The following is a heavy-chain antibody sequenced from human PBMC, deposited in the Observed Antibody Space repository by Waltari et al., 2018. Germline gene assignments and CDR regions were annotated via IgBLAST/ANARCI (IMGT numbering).Heavy chain of an antibody. V-gene: IGHV4-34*01. CDR1: GGSFSGYY. J-gene: IGHJ6*03. CDR3: ARMSWVAARQRGYMDV. Sequence: QVQLQQWGAGLLKPSETLSLTCAVYGGSFSGYYWSWIRQPPGKGLEWIGEINHSGRTTSNPSLKSRVTISVDTSNNQFSLKLSSVTAADTAVYYCARMSWVAARQRGYMDVWGKGTTVTVSS. D-gene: IGHD6-6*01. CDR2: INHSGRT.